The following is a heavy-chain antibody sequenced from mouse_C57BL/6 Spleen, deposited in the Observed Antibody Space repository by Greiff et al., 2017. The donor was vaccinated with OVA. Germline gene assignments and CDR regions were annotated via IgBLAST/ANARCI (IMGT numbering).Heavy chain of an antibody. CDR3: ARNYDLYYAMDY. V-gene: IGHV1-26*01. Sequence: VQLQQSGPELVKPGASVKISCKASGYTFTDYYMNWVKQSHGKSLEWIGDINPNNGGTSYNQQFKGKATLTVDKSSSTAYMELRSLTSDDSAVYYCARNYDLYYAMDYWGQGTSVTVSS. CDR1: GYTFTDYY. D-gene: IGHD2-4*01. J-gene: IGHJ4*01. CDR2: INPNNGGT.